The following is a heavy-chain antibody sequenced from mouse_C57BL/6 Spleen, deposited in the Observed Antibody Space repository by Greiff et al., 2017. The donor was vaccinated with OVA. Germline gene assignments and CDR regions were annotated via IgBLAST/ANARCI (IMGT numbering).Heavy chain of an antibody. CDR1: GFTFSSYA. Sequence: EVQLQESGGGLVKPGGSLKLSCAASGFTFSSYAMSWVRQTPEKRLEWVATISDGGSYNYYPDNVKGRFTISRDNAKNNLYLQMSNRKSEDTSMYYWARERGFEGAQGSVAYWGQGTLVTVSA. D-gene: IGHD3-2*02. CDR3: ARERGFEGAQGSVAY. V-gene: IGHV5-4*01. CDR2: ISDGGSYN. J-gene: IGHJ3*01.